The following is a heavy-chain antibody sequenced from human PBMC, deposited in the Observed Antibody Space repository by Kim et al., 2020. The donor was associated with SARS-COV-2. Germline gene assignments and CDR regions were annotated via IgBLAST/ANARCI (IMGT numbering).Heavy chain of an antibody. V-gene: IGHV3-53*01. J-gene: IGHJ4*02. Sequence: ADSVTGRFTISRDNPKNTVYLQMTSLRVEDTAVYFCARDRGGTGAVFDYWGQGTLVTVSS. CDR3: ARDRGGTGAVFDY. D-gene: IGHD3-16*01.